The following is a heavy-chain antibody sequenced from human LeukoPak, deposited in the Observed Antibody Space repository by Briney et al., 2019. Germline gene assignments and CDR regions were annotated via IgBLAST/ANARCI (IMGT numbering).Heavy chain of an antibody. CDR1: GFTFSTYG. CDR3: AKDSNPAGYYYVDV. CDR2: IWYDGSNK. J-gene: IGHJ6*03. Sequence: GGSLRLSCAASGFTFSTYGMYWVRQAPGKGLDWVAVIWYDGSNKYYADSVKGRFTISRDNSKNTLYLQMNSLRAEDTAVYYCAKDSNPAGYYYVDVWGKGTTVTVSS. D-gene: IGHD1-14*01. V-gene: IGHV3-33*06.